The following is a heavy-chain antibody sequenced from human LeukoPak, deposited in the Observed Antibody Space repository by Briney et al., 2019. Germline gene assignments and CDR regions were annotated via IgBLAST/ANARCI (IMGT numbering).Heavy chain of an antibody. CDR3: ARERKITIFGVACDY. D-gene: IGHD3-3*01. CDR2: INPNGGGT. J-gene: IGHJ4*02. Sequence: ASVKVSCKASGYTFTGYYMHWVRQATGQGLEWMGRINPNGGGTNYAQKFQGRVTMTSDTSISTAYMELSRLKSDDTAVYYCARERKITIFGVACDYWGQGTLVTVSS. V-gene: IGHV1-2*06. CDR1: GYTFTGYY.